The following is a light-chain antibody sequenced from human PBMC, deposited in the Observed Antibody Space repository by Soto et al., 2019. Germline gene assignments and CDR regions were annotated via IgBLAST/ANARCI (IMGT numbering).Light chain of an antibody. J-gene: IGLJ3*02. CDR1: SSDVGAYNF. V-gene: IGLV2-14*01. CDR2: EVT. Sequence: QSALTQPASVSGFPGQSITISCTGTSSDVGAYNFVSWYQQYPGKAPKLIIYEVTNRPSGVSNRFSGSKSGNTASLTISGLQAEDEADYYCNSYTSSSARVFGGGTKLTVL. CDR3: NSYTSSSARV.